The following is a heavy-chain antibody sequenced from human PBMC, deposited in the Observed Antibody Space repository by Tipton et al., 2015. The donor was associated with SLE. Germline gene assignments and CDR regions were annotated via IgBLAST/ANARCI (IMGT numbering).Heavy chain of an antibody. D-gene: IGHD5-12*01. J-gene: IGHJ6*02. CDR3: SREKDIVAVLYYNYGMHA. V-gene: IGHV3-49*04. CDR1: GFTFGDYA. CDR2: IRRKPYGGTT. Sequence: SLRLSCTASGFTFGDYAMSWVCQAPGKGLEWVGFIRRKPYGGTTEYAASVKGRFTISRDDSKSIAYLQMNSLKTEDTAVYYCSREKDIVAVLYYNYGMHACAQGTSVTVSS.